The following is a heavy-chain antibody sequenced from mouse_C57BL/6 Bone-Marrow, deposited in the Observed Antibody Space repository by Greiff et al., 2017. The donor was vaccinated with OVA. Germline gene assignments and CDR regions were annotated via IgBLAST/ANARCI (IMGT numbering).Heavy chain of an antibody. CDR1: GYAFSSSW. CDR3: ARLAYYSNSFDY. D-gene: IGHD2-5*01. J-gene: IGHJ2*01. CDR2: IYPGDGDT. Sequence: VQLQQSGPELVKPGASVKISCKASGYAFSSSWMNWVKQRPGKGFEWIGRIYPGDGDTNYNGKFKGKATLTADKSSSTAYMQLSSLTSEDSAVYFCARLAYYSNSFDYWGQGTTLTVSS. V-gene: IGHV1-82*01.